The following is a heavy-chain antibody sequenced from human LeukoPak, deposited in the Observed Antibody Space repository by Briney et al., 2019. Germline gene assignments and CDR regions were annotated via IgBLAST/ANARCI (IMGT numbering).Heavy chain of an antibody. Sequence: GGSLRLYCAASGFTFSSYSMNWVRQAPGKGLEWVSSISSSSSYIYYADSVKGRFTISRDNAKNSLYLQMNSLRAEDTAVYYCARDRVDTAMADFDYWGQGTLVTVSS. CDR2: ISSSSSYI. CDR3: ARDRVDTAMADFDY. V-gene: IGHV3-21*01. D-gene: IGHD5-18*01. J-gene: IGHJ4*02. CDR1: GFTFSSYS.